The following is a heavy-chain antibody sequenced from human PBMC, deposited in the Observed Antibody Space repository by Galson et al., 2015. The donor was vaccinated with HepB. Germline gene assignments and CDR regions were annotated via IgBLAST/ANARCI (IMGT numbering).Heavy chain of an antibody. D-gene: IGHD1-26*01. Sequence: LSLTCTVSGGSISSFYWSWLRQPPGKGLEWIGSINYSGSTNYNPSLKSRVTISQDTSKNQFSLRLSSMTAADTAVYYCARGGSYSRGWFDPWGQGTLVTVSS. J-gene: IGHJ5*02. V-gene: IGHV4-59*08. CDR2: INYSGST. CDR1: GGSISSFY. CDR3: ARGGSYSRGWFDP.